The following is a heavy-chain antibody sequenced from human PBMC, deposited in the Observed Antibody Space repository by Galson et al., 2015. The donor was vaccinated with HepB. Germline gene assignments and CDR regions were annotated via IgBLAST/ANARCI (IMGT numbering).Heavy chain of an antibody. CDR2: IKSKTDGGTA. V-gene: IGHV3-15*07. CDR1: GFTFSNAW. Sequence: SLRLSCAASGFTFSNAWMNWVRQAPGTGLEWVGRIKSKTDGGTADYAATVKGRFTISRDDSKNTLYLQMNSLKTEDTAVYYCTTDLCSGGSCYSNYYYYGMDVWGQGTPVTASS. CDR3: TTDLCSGGSCYSNYYYYGMDV. J-gene: IGHJ6*02. D-gene: IGHD2-15*01.